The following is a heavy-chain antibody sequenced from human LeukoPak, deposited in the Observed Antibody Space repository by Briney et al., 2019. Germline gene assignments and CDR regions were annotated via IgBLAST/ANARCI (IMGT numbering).Heavy chain of an antibody. CDR2: IDSDTYGNTI. CDR1: GFTLSSYS. Sequence: GGSLRLSCAASGFTLSSYSMNWVRQAPGKGLEWISYIDSDTYGNTIYYPHTVKGRFTISRDNAKNSLYLQMNSLRAEDTAVYYCARAYGSGENDAFDIWGQGTMVTVSS. CDR3: ARAYGSGENDAFDI. V-gene: IGHV3-48*01. J-gene: IGHJ3*02. D-gene: IGHD3-10*01.